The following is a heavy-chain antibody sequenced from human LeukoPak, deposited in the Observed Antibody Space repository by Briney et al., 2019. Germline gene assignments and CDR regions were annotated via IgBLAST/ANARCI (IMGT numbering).Heavy chain of an antibody. CDR2: IKQDGSEK. J-gene: IGHJ3*02. V-gene: IGHV3-7*01. D-gene: IGHD2-15*01. Sequence: GGSLRLSCAASGFTFSSYWMSWVRQAPGKGLKWVANIKQDGSEKYYVDSVKGRFTISRDNAKNSLYLQMNSLRAEDAAVYYCARDLGYCSGGSCSNDAFDIWGQGTMVTVSS. CDR3: ARDLGYCSGGSCSNDAFDI. CDR1: GFTFSSYW.